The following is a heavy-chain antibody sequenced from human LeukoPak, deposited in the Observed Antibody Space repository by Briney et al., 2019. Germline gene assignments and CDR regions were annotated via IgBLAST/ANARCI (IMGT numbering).Heavy chain of an antibody. V-gene: IGHV1-24*01. CDR3: ATGAIVFDY. D-gene: IGHD3-22*01. Sequence: ASVKVSCKVSGVTLSRISIDWVRQAHGKGLEWMGRVGHEDGTTMHAQKFQGRFNMTVDTATDTAYMQMSSLMSEDTAIYYCATGAIVFDYWGQGTLVTVSS. CDR2: VGHEDGTT. CDR1: GVTLSRIS. J-gene: IGHJ4*02.